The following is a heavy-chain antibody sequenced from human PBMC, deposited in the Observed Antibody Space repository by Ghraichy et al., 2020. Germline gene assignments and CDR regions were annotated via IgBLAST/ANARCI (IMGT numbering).Heavy chain of an antibody. J-gene: IGHJ5*02. CDR2: IYSGGST. D-gene: IGHD2-2*01. CDR3: ARGLRGSRDRRDP. CDR1: GFTVSSNY. V-gene: IGHV3-53*01. Sequence: GGSLRLSCAASGFTVSSNYMSWVRQAPGKGLEWVSVIYSGGSTYYADSVKGRFTISRDNSKNTLYLQMNSLRAEDTAVYYCARGLRGSRDRRDPWGQGTLVTVSS.